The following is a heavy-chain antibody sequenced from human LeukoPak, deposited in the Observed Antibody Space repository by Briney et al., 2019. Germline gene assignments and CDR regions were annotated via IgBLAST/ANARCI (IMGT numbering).Heavy chain of an antibody. CDR2: ISYDGGNK. J-gene: IGHJ4*02. V-gene: IGHV3-30-3*01. Sequence: PGRSLRLSCAASEFTFSSYAMHWVRQAPGKGLEWVAAISYDGGNKYYAESVKGRFTISRDSSKNTLYLQMNSLRTEDTAVYYCARAKTSSSRALFDYWGQGTLVTVSS. D-gene: IGHD6-13*01. CDR3: ARAKTSSSRALFDY. CDR1: EFTFSSYA.